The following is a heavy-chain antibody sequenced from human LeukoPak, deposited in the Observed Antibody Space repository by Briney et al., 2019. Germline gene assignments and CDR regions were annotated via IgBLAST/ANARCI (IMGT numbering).Heavy chain of an antibody. CDR2: IFYSGST. Sequence: SGTLSLTCAVSGGSISSDNWWGWVRQTPGKGLEWIGNIFYSGSTYYSPSLKSRVTISLDTSRNQFSLKLNSVTAADTAVYYCAKSNGYGLIDIWGQGTMVTVSS. J-gene: IGHJ3*02. D-gene: IGHD3-22*01. CDR1: GGSISSDNW. V-gene: IGHV4-4*02. CDR3: AKSNGYGLIDI.